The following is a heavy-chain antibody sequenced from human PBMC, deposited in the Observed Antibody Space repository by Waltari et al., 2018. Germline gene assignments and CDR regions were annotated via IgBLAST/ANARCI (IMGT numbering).Heavy chain of an antibody. CDR3: ATPDCSGGSCYSSYFQH. J-gene: IGHJ1*01. CDR2: GDPEEGET. CDR1: GYTFTDYF. D-gene: IGHD2-15*01. V-gene: IGHV1-69-2*01. Sequence: EVQLVQSGAEVKKPGATVKISCKVSGYTFTDYFMHWVQQAPGKGLEWMGLGDPEEGETIYAEKFQGRVTITADTSTDTAYMELSSLRSEDTAVYYCATPDCSGGSCYSSYFQHWGQGTLVTVSS.